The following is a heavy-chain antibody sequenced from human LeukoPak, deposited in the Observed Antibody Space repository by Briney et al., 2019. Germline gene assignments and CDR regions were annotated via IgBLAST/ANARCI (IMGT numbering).Heavy chain of an antibody. Sequence: EASVTVSCTASGYTFTSYGFSWVRQAPAPGHEWMGWISAYNDNTNYSQKLQGRVTITTDTYTSTAYMELRSLRSDDTAVYYCARARSEAADAFDIWGQGTMVTVSS. V-gene: IGHV1-18*01. D-gene: IGHD2-15*01. CDR3: ARARSEAADAFDI. J-gene: IGHJ3*02. CDR1: GYTFTSYG. CDR2: ISAYNDNT.